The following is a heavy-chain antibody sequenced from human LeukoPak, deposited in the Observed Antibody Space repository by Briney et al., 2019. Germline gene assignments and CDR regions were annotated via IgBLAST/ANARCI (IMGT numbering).Heavy chain of an antibody. V-gene: IGHV3-23*01. CDR2: TCLNSVNT. Sequence: GGSLRLSCTASGFIFSRHAMSWLRQAPGKGLEWVSTTCLNSVNTLCADSVQGRFHISRDNSRNTLDLQIDNLRVDDTAVYYCAKGDDIGKHPIRAFYFDNWGQGTLVSVSS. D-gene: IGHD5-24*01. CDR3: AKGDDIGKHPIRAFYFDN. J-gene: IGHJ4*02. CDR1: GFIFSRHA.